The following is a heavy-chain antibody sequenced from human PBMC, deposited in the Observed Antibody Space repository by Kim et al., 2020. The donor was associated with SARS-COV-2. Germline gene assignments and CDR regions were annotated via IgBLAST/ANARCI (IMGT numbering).Heavy chain of an antibody. CDR3: ARDWDTMIVVGGMDV. V-gene: IGHV1-3*01. J-gene: IGHJ6*02. Sequence: QKFQGRVTITRDTSASTAYMELSSLRSEDTAVYYCARDWDTMIVVGGMDVWGQGTTVTVSS. D-gene: IGHD3-22*01.